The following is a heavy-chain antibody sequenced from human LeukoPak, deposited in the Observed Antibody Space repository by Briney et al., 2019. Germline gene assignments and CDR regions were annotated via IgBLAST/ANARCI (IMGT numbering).Heavy chain of an antibody. CDR2: INTYNGDT. Sequence: ASVKVSCKASGYTFTNYGISWVRQAPGQGLEWMGWINTYNGDTNYAQKLQGRVTMTTDTSTSTAYMELSRLRSDDAAVYYCARDVDHGAAAGIGWGQGTLVTVSS. CDR3: ARDVDHGAAAGIG. J-gene: IGHJ4*02. V-gene: IGHV1-18*01. CDR1: GYTFTNYG. D-gene: IGHD6-13*01.